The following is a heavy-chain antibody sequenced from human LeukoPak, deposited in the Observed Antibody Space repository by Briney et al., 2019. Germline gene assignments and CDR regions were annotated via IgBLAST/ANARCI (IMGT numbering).Heavy chain of an antibody. CDR3: AKARSYSGTYIFDY. CDR2: ISGSGGST. J-gene: IGHJ4*02. Sequence: GGSLRLSCVASGFTFSTYAMSWVRQAPGKGLEWVSVISGSGGSTYYADSVKGRFTISRDNSKNTLYLQVNSLRADDTAVYYCAKARSYSGTYIFDYWGQGTLVTVSS. D-gene: IGHD1-26*01. CDR1: GFTFSTYA. V-gene: IGHV3-23*01.